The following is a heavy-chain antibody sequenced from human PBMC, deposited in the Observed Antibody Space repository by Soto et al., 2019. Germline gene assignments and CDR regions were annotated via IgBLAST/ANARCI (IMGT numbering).Heavy chain of an antibody. Sequence: VAVIWYDGSNKYYADSVKGRFTISRDNSKNTLYLQMNSLRAEDTAVYYCARPAARYSSSWYYFDYWGQGTLVTVSS. CDR2: IWYDGSNK. D-gene: IGHD6-13*01. J-gene: IGHJ4*02. V-gene: IGHV3-33*01. CDR3: ARPAARYSSSWYYFDY.